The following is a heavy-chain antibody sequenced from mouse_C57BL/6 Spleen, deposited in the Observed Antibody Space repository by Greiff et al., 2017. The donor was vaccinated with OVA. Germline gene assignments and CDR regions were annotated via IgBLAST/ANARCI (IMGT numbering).Heavy chain of an antibody. CDR2: IWSGGST. J-gene: IGHJ4*01. Sequence: VMLVESGPGLVQPSQSLSITCTVSGFSLTSYGVHWVRQSPGKGLEWLGVIWSGGSTDYNAAFISRLSISKDNSKSQVFFKMNSLQADDTAIYYCARTTYYDYDGAIDYWGQGTSVTVSS. CDR3: ARTTYYDYDGAIDY. D-gene: IGHD2-4*01. CDR1: GFSLTSYG. V-gene: IGHV2-2*01.